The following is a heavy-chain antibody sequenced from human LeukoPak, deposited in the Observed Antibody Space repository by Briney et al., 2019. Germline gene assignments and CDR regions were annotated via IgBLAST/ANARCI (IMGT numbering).Heavy chain of an antibody. D-gene: IGHD6-13*01. CDR3: ATSIAAAGSPTGY. Sequence: SETLSLTCTVSGGSISNYYWSWIRQPPGKGLEWIAYIYYSGSIRYNPSLQSRVTISVDTSKNQFSLKLSSVTAADTAVYYCATSIAAAGSPTGYWGQGTLVTVSS. CDR2: IYYSGSI. J-gene: IGHJ4*02. V-gene: IGHV4-59*12. CDR1: GGSISNYY.